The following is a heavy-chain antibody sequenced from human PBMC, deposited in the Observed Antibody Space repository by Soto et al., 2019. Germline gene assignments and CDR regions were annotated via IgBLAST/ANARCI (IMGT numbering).Heavy chain of an antibody. CDR3: TTGITIFGVVISSFDS. V-gene: IGHV3-15*01. J-gene: IGHJ4*02. CDR1: GFTFSNAC. Sequence: EVQLVESGGGLVKPGGSLRLSCAASGFTFSNACMSWVRQAPGKGLEWVGRIKSKTDGGTIDYAAPVKGRFTISRDDSKNTLDLQMNSLKTEDTAVYYCTTGITIFGVVISSFDSWGQGTLVTVSS. D-gene: IGHD3-3*01. CDR2: IKSKTDGGTI.